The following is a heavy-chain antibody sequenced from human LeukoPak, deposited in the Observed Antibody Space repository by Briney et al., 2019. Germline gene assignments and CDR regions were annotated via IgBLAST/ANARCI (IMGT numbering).Heavy chain of an antibody. J-gene: IGHJ4*02. D-gene: IGHD6-13*01. CDR2: IYPGDSDP. Sequence: GESLKISCKGSGYTFTTYWIGCVRQMPAKGLEWMGIIYPGDSDPRYSPSFQGQVTISADKSISTAYLQWSSLKASDSAMYYCVRHGLGSSWFGFDYWGQGTLVTVSS. CDR3: VRHGLGSSWFGFDY. CDR1: GYTFTTYW. V-gene: IGHV5-51*01.